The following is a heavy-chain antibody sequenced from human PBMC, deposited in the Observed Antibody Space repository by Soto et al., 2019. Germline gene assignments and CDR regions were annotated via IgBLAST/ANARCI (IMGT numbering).Heavy chain of an antibody. CDR1: GFTFSGYG. CDR2: IWFDGSKK. CDR3: AREPRADLYFDY. D-gene: IGHD3-3*01. Sequence: GGSLRLSCAASGFTFSGYGMHWVRQAPGKGLEWVAIIWFDGSKKYYADSVRGRFTISRDNSNNTVYLQMNSLRAEDTAIYYCAREPRADLYFDYWGQGTLVTVSS. V-gene: IGHV3-33*01. J-gene: IGHJ4*02.